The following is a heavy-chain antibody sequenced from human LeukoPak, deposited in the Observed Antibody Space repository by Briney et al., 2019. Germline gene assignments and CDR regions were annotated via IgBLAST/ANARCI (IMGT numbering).Heavy chain of an antibody. CDR2: INQDGSEK. CDR3: ARDLAYSRLDY. J-gene: IGHJ4*02. D-gene: IGHD5-18*01. V-gene: IGHV3-7*01. CDR1: GFTFGTYW. Sequence: PGGSLRLSCVASGFTFGTYWMSWVRQAPGKGLEWVANINQDGSEKYYVDSVKGQFTISRDNAKNSLYLQMNSLRAEDTAFYYCARDLAYSRLDYWGQGMLVTVSS.